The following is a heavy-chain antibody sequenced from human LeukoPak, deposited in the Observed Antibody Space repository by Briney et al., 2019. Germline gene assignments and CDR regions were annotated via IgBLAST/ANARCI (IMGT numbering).Heavy chain of an antibody. Sequence: SSETLSLTCTVSGGSISSQYWSWIRQPPGKGLEWIGYIYYSGSTNYNPSLKSRVTISVDTSKNQFSLKLSSVTAADTAVYYCARDLYYDSSGHYYPHWFDPWGQGTLVTVSS. CDR3: ARDLYYDSSGHYYPHWFDP. D-gene: IGHD3-22*01. J-gene: IGHJ5*02. V-gene: IGHV4-59*11. CDR1: GGSISSQY. CDR2: IYYSGST.